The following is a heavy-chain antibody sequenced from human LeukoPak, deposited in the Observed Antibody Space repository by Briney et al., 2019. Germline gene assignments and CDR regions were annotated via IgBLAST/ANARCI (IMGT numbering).Heavy chain of an antibody. J-gene: IGHJ4*02. CDR2: MNPNSGNT. D-gene: IGHD5-18*01. CDR3: ARGVVDTAVDY. CDR1: GYTFTSYD. Sequence: EASVKVSCKASGYTFTSYDINWVRQATGQGLEWMGWMNPNSGNTGYAQKFQGRVTITRNTSISTAYMELSSLRSEDTAVYYCARGVVDTAVDYWGQGTLVTVSS. V-gene: IGHV1-8*03.